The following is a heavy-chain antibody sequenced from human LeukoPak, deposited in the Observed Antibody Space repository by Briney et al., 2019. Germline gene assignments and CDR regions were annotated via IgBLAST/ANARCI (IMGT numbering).Heavy chain of an antibody. CDR2: IRYDGNNK. CDR1: GFTFSSHA. CDR3: AKGDDYGANTRLPKYNWFGP. D-gene: IGHD4-23*01. Sequence: GGSLRLSCAASGFTFSSHAMHWVRQAPGKGLEWVAFIRYDGNNKNYADSAKGRFTISRDNSKDTLYLQMNRLRVEDTAVYYCAKGDDYGANTRLPKYNWFGPWGQGTLVTVSS. J-gene: IGHJ5*02. V-gene: IGHV3-30*02.